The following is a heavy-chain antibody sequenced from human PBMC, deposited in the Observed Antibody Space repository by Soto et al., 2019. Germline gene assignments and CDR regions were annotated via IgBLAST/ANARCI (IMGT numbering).Heavy chain of an antibody. V-gene: IGHV4-30-4*01. CDR1: GGSISSGDYY. CDR2: IYYSGST. J-gene: IGHJ4*02. Sequence: PSETLSLTCTVSGGSISSGDYYWSWIRQPPGKGLEWIGYIYYSGSTYYIPSLKSRVTISVDTSKNQFSLKLSSVTAADTAVYYCARFFAVVITGFDYWGQGTLVTVSS. CDR3: ARFFAVVITGFDY. D-gene: IGHD3-3*01.